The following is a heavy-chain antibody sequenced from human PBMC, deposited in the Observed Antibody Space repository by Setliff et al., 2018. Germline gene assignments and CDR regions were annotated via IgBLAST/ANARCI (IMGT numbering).Heavy chain of an antibody. V-gene: IGHV4-34*01. D-gene: IGHD3-3*01. CDR2: IYYSGST. CDR3: ARMSGFQYIDV. J-gene: IGHJ6*03. Sequence: KASETLSLTCAAYGGTFSDYHWTWIRQPPGKGLEWIGSIYYSGSTYYNPSLKSRVTISVDTSKNQFSLSRTSVTAEDTAVYYCARMSGFQYIDVWDKGTTVTVSS. CDR1: GGTFSDYH.